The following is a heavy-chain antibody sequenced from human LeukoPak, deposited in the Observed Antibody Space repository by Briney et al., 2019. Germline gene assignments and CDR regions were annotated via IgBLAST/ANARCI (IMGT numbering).Heavy chain of an antibody. CDR1: GGSISSYY. V-gene: IGHV4-59*01. D-gene: IGHD1-26*01. Sequence: SETLSLTCTVSGGSISSYYLSWIRQPPGKGLEWIGYIYYSGSTNYNPSLKGRVTISVDTSKNQFSLKLSSVTAADTAVYYCARENSGNYYEVRFDAWGQGTLSPSPQ. CDR2: IYYSGST. CDR3: ARENSGNYYEVRFDA. J-gene: IGHJ5*02.